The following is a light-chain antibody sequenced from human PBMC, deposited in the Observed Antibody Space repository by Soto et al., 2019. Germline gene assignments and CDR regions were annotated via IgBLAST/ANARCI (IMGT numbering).Light chain of an antibody. CDR1: SSNIGAGFD. V-gene: IGLV1-40*01. J-gene: IGLJ2*01. Sequence: QSVLTQPPSVSGAPGQRVSISCTGTSSNIGAGFDVKWYQHLPGTAPKLLIYDNNKRPSGVPDRFSGSKSGTSASLVISGLKVEDGGIYSGQSYEDNLIVFFGGGTKLTVL. CDR2: DNN. CDR3: QSYEDNLIVF.